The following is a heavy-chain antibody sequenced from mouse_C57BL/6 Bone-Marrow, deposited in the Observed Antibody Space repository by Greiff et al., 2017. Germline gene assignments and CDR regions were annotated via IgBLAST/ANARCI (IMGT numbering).Heavy chain of an antibody. J-gene: IGHJ1*03. CDR3: ARDLSYYGSSYWYCDV. Sequence: VQLKESGGGLVQSGRSLRLSCATSGFTFSDFYMAWVRQAPGKGLEWIAASRNKANDYTTEYSASVKGRFIVSRDTSPSILYLQMNALRAEDTAIYYCARDLSYYGSSYWYCDVWGTGTTVTVSS. D-gene: IGHD1-1*01. CDR1: GFTFSDFY. V-gene: IGHV7-1*01. CDR2: SRNKANDYTT.